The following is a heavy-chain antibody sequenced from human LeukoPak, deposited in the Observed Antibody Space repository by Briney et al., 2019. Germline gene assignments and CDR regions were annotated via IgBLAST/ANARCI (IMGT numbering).Heavy chain of an antibody. J-gene: IGHJ4*02. Sequence: PGGSLRLSCPASGFTFSNFAMSWVRQTPGKGLEWVSAIGGGGVSTFYADSVKGRFTISRDNSKNTVSLRMNSLRAEDTAVYYCAKGGKGYSSSWYDYWGQGTLGTVSS. CDR3: AKGGKGYSSSWYDY. CDR1: GFTFSNFA. CDR2: IGGGGVST. V-gene: IGHV3-23*01. D-gene: IGHD6-13*01.